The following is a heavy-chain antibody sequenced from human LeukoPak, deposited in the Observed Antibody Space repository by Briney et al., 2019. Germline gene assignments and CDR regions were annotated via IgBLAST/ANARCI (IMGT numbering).Heavy chain of an antibody. CDR3: ARDCSAGSCSIGIFDF. CDR1: GVSISSGGHY. Sequence: SETLSLTCTVSGVSISSGGHYWSWIRQHPGKGLEWIGYISHSGSTSYSPSLKSRATISVDTSKNQFSLKLSSVTVADTAVYFCARDCSAGSCSIGIFDFWGQGTLVSVSS. J-gene: IGHJ4*02. D-gene: IGHD2-15*01. V-gene: IGHV4-31*03. CDR2: ISHSGST.